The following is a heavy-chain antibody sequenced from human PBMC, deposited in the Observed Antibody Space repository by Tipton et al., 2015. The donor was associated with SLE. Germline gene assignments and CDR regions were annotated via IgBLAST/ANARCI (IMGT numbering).Heavy chain of an antibody. D-gene: IGHD1-7*01. J-gene: IGHJ3*02. V-gene: IGHV4-61*02. CDR2: IYPSMST. CDR3: ARGPGSKSGEAFDI. Sequence: TLSLTCTVSGDSITTGNYYWSWIRQPAGKGLEWIGRIYPSMSTNYNPSLKSQVAMSIDPSQNQFSLKLSSVAAADTAVYYCARGPGSKSGEAFDIWGQGTVVTVSS. CDR1: GDSITTGNYY.